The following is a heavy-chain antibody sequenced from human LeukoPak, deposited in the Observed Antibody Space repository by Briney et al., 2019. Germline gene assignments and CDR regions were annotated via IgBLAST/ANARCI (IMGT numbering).Heavy chain of an antibody. Sequence: GGSLRLSCAASQFNFSDYFMTWIRQAPGKGLEWISYISNSGSDTYYADSVKGRLTISRDNAKNTLYLQMNSLRAEDTAVYYCARDGTVGAPSHLWYWGQGTLVTVSS. J-gene: IGHJ4*02. V-gene: IGHV3-11*06. D-gene: IGHD1-26*01. CDR1: QFNFSDYF. CDR2: ISNSGSDT. CDR3: ARDGTVGAPSHLWY.